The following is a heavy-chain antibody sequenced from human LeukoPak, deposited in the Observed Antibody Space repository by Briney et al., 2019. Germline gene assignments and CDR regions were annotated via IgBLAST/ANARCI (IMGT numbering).Heavy chain of an antibody. Sequence: QTGGSLRLSCAASGFTVSSNYMSWVRQAPGKGLEWVGRIRSKANSYATAYAASVKGRFTISRDDSKDTAYLQMNSLKTEDTAVYYCTSGSSPHYWGQGTLVTVSS. J-gene: IGHJ4*02. CDR2: IRSKANSYAT. D-gene: IGHD1-26*01. CDR1: GFTVSSNY. V-gene: IGHV3-73*01. CDR3: TSGSSPHY.